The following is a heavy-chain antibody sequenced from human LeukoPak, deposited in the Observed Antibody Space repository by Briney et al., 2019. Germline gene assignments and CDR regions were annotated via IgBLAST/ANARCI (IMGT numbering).Heavy chain of an antibody. CDR3: ARDLQGLPDY. D-gene: IGHD6-19*01. CDR2: ISYQGGEK. J-gene: IGHJ4*02. V-gene: IGHV3-30*01. Sequence: PGRSLRLSCAAAGVTFNNHAMHGVRQAPGKGLEGVAVISYQGGEKYSADSEKSRFTISRDNSQNTLDLQMHSLGGEDTAVYYCARDLQGLPDYWGQGTLVTVSS. CDR1: GVTFNNHA.